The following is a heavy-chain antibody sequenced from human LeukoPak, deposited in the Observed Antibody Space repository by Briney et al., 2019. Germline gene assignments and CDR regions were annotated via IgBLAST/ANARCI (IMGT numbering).Heavy chain of an antibody. J-gene: IGHJ6*02. D-gene: IGHD2-2*02. Sequence: EASVKVSCKASGYTFTGYYMHWVRQAPGQGLEWMGWINPNSGGTNYTQKFQGRVTMTRDTSISTAYMELSRLRSDDTAVYYCARGTYCSSTSCYNADLVYYYYGMDVWGQGTTVTVSS. CDR3: ARGTYCSSTSCYNADLVYYYYGMDV. V-gene: IGHV1-2*02. CDR2: INPNSGGT. CDR1: GYTFTGYY.